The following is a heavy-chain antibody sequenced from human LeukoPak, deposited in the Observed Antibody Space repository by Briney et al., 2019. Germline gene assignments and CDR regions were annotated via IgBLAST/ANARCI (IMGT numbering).Heavy chain of an antibody. CDR3: AKIKGSSGYYFDY. Sequence: GGSLRLSCAASGFTFSSYVMSWVRQAPGKGLEWVSAISGSGGSTYYADSVKGRFTISRDNSKNTLYLQMNSLRAEDTAVYYCAKIKGSSGYYFDYWGQGTLVTVSS. CDR1: GFTFSSYV. V-gene: IGHV3-23*01. D-gene: IGHD3-22*01. J-gene: IGHJ4*02. CDR2: ISGSGGST.